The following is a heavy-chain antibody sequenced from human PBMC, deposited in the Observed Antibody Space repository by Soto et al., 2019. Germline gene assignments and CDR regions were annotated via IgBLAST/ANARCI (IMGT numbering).Heavy chain of an antibody. D-gene: IGHD5-12*01. CDR2: INAGNGNT. CDR3: AFSYGGYPLAFDY. Sequence: GASVKVSCKASGYTFTSYAMHWVRQAPGQRLEWMGWINAGNGNTKYSQKFQGRVTITRDISASTAYMELSSLRSEDTAVYYCAFSYGGYPLAFDYWGQGTLVTVSS. CDR1: GYTFTSYA. J-gene: IGHJ4*02. V-gene: IGHV1-3*01.